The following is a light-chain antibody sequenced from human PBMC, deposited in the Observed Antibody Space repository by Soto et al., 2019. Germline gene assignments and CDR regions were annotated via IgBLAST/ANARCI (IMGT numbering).Light chain of an antibody. CDR1: SSDVGTYNS. Sequence: QSALTQPASVSGSPGQSITISCTGTSSDVGTYNSVSWYQQYPGKAPKLMIHDVSNRPSGVSNRFSGSKSGNTASLTISGLQAEDEAGYYCSSYTSSSSYVFGSGTKVTVL. J-gene: IGLJ1*01. CDR2: DVS. V-gene: IGLV2-14*01. CDR3: SSYTSSSSYV.